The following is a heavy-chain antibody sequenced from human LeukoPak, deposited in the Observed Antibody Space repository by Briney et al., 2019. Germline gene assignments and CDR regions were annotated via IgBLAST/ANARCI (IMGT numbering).Heavy chain of an antibody. V-gene: IGHV1-69*04. CDR2: IIPILGIA. D-gene: IGHD3-10*01. J-gene: IGHJ6*02. CDR1: GGTFSSYA. CDR3: ARDEITMVRGVIIYESRYYYGMDV. Sequence: SVKVSCKSSGGTFSSYAISWVRQAPGQGLEWMGRIIPILGIANYAQKFQGRVTITADKSTSTAYMELSSLRSEDTAVYYCARDEITMVRGVIIYESRYYYGMDVWGQGTTVTVSS.